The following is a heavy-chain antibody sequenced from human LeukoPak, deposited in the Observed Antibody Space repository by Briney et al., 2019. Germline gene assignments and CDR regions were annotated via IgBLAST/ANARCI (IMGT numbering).Heavy chain of an antibody. D-gene: IGHD2-2*02. J-gene: IGHJ4*02. CDR3: ARTSVAAAISPYYFDY. V-gene: IGHV3-21*01. CDR1: GFTFSSYS. CDR2: ISSSSNYR. Sequence: GGSLRLSCAASGFTFSSYSMNWVRQAPGKGLEWVSFISSSSNYRYYADSVEGRFTISRDNAKNSLYLQMASLRAEDTAVYYCARTSVAAAISPYYFDYWGQGTLVTVSS.